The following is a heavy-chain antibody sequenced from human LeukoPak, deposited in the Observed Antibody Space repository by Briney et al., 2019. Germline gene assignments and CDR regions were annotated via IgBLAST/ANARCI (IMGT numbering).Heavy chain of an antibody. CDR2: ISSSSSYI. V-gene: IGHV3-21*01. CDR1: GFTFSSYS. CDR3: ARLIVVVPAALSDY. D-gene: IGHD2-2*01. J-gene: IGHJ4*02. Sequence: GGPLRLSCAASGFTFSSYSMNWVRQAPGKGLEWVSSISSSSSYIYYADSVKGRFTISRDNAKNSLYLQMNSLRAEDTAVYYCARLIVVVPAALSDYWGQGTLVTVSS.